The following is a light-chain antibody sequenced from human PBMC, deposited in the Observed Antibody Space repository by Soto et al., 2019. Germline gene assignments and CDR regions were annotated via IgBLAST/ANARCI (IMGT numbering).Light chain of an antibody. V-gene: IGKV3-20*01. CDR1: QSVGSSY. CDR2: GAS. J-gene: IGKJ2*01. CDR3: HQYGTSPYT. Sequence: EIVLTQSPGTLSLSPGDRATLSCRASQSVGSSYLAWYQQKPGQAPRLLIYGASSRATGIPDRFSGSGSGTDFTLTISRLEPEDFAVYYCHQYGTSPYTFGQGTNLEIK.